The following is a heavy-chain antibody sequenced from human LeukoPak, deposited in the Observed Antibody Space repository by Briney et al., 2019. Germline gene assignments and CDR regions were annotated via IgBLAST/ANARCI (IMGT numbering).Heavy chain of an antibody. CDR3: LRDLIR. CDR1: GFTFSNYW. Sequence: GGSLRLSCEASGFTFSNYWMYWVRQAPGKGLVWFSRFSTDGSDTYYATSVKGRFTISRDNAKYILYLQMDSLGDEDTAVYYCLRDLIRGGQGTLVTVSS. V-gene: IGHV3-74*01. CDR2: FSTDGSDT. D-gene: IGHD2-21*01. J-gene: IGHJ4*02.